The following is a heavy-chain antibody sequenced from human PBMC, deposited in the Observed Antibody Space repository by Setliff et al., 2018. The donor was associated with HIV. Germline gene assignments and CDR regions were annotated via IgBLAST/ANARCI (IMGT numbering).Heavy chain of an antibody. CDR1: GYSFSNYW. D-gene: IGHD4-4*01. CDR3: ARQGRAVTTNFWTYYVDV. Sequence: GESLKISCKGSGYSFSNYWIGWVRQMPGKGLEWMGIINPDDSDIRYSPSFQGQVTISADKSISTAYLQWSSLKASDTAMYYCARQGRAVTTNFWTYYVDVWGTGTTVTVSS. V-gene: IGHV5-51*01. J-gene: IGHJ6*03. CDR2: INPDDSDI.